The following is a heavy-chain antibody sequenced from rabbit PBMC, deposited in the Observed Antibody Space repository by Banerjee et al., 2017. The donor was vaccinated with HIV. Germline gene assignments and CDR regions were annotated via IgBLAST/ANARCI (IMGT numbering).Heavy chain of an antibody. CDR3: ARTTSTGYGFDL. CDR2: IYAGGSGYI. D-gene: IGHD6-1*01. CDR1: GFSLSSSYY. Sequence: QSLEESGGDLVKPGASLTLTCTASGFSLSSSYYMCWVRQAPGKGLEWIACIYAGGSGYIYYASWAKGRFTISKASSTTVTLQMTSLTAADTATYFCARTTSTGYGFDLWGPGTLVTVS. J-gene: IGHJ4*01. V-gene: IGHV1S40*01.